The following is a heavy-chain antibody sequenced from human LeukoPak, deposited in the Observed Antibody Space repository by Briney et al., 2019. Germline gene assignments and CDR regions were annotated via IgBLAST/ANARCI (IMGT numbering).Heavy chain of an antibody. V-gene: IGHV3-64*01. D-gene: IGHD3-10*01. CDR1: EFTYSSYA. CDR3: ARSGAKGKNAFDI. Sequence: GGSLRLSCAASEFTYSSYAMHWGRQAPGKGLEYASSISSNGGSTNYANSVKGRFTISRDNSKNTLYLQMGSLRTEDMAVYYCARSGAKGKNAFDIWGQGTMVTVSS. CDR2: ISSNGGST. J-gene: IGHJ3*02.